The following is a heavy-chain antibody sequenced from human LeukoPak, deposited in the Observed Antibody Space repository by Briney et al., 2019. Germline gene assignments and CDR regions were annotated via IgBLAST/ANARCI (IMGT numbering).Heavy chain of an antibody. CDR2: IYHSGST. CDR3: ARGRVSSSTWYSTYYYYFYMDV. Sequence: SETLSLTCAVSGGSISSSNWWSWVRQPPGKGLEWIGEIYHSGSTNYNPSLKSRVTISVDKSKNQFSLKLSSATAADTAVYFCARGRVSSSTWYSTYYYYFYMDVWGKGTTVTVSS. J-gene: IGHJ6*03. V-gene: IGHV4-4*02. D-gene: IGHD6-13*01. CDR1: GGSISSSNW.